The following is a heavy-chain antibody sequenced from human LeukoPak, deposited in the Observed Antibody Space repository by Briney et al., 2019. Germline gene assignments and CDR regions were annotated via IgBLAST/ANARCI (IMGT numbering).Heavy chain of an antibody. CDR1: GGTFSSYA. CDR2: INPNSGGT. Sequence: ASVKVSCKASGGTFSSYAISWVRQAPGQGLEWMGWINPNSGGTNYAQKFQGRVTMTRDTSISTAYMELSRLRSDDTAVYYCARDKGYSYGYDAFDIWGQGTMVTVSS. D-gene: IGHD5-18*01. J-gene: IGHJ3*02. CDR3: ARDKGYSYGYDAFDI. V-gene: IGHV1-2*02.